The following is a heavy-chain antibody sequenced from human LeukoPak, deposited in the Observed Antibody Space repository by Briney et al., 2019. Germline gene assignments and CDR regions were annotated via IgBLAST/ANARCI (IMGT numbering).Heavy chain of an antibody. J-gene: IGHJ4*02. CDR1: GLTFVNNW. V-gene: IGHV3-7*01. D-gene: IGHD2-15*01. CDR3: ARDGGLKTNLDY. CDR2: TKPDGSAE. Sequence: GGSLRLSCAALGLTFVNNWIGWVSQAPGKGLEWVANTKPDGSAEYYADSVRGRFTTSRDNANNFLYLQMNSLRAEDTAVYYCARDGGLKTNLDYWGQGTLVTVSS.